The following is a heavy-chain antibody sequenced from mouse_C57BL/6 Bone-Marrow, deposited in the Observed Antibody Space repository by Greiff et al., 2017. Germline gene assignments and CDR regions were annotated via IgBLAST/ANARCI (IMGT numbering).Heavy chain of an antibody. Sequence: QVQLQQSGAELVKPGASVKISCKASGYAFSSYWMNWVKQRPGKGLEWIGQIYPGDGDTNYNGKFKGKATLTADKSSSTAYMQLSSLTSEDSAVYFCARWGHDYGSSGYYYAMDYWGQGTSVTVSS. V-gene: IGHV1-80*01. D-gene: IGHD1-1*01. CDR3: ARWGHDYGSSGYYYAMDY. CDR1: GYAFSSYW. J-gene: IGHJ4*01. CDR2: IYPGDGDT.